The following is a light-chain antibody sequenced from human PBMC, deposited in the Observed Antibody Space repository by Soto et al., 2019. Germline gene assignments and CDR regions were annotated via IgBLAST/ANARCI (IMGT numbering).Light chain of an antibody. V-gene: IGLV2-11*01. Sequence: QSVLTQPRSVSGSPGQSVTISCTGTSSDVGDYNYVSWYQHHPGDAPKLMIYDVTKRPSGVPDRFSGSKSGNTASLTISGLQAKDEADYHCCSFAGAYTYVFGTGTKLTVL. CDR2: DVT. J-gene: IGLJ1*01. CDR3: CSFAGAYTYV. CDR1: SSDVGDYNY.